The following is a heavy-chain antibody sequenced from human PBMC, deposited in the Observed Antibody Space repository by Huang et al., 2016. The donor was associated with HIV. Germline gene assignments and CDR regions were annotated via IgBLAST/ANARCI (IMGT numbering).Heavy chain of an antibody. CDR3: ARKGRDDFWSGYPDY. CDR2: MSSTGKNI. CDR1: GFTFSDYY. D-gene: IGHD3-3*01. J-gene: IGHJ4*02. Sequence: QVQLVESGGGLVKPGGSLRLSCAASGFTFSDYYMSWIRQAPGMGLDGGSYMSSTGKNIDYPASVKGRFTISRDNAKNSLFLQMNSLRAEDTAIYYCARKGRDDFWSGYPDYWGQGTLVTVSS. V-gene: IGHV3-11*04.